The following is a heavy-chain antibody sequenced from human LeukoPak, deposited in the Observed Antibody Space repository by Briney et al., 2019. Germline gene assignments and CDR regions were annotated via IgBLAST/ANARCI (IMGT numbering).Heavy chain of an antibody. D-gene: IGHD6-19*01. Sequence: SQTLSLTCVVSGGSISSGGYSWSWIRQPPGTGLEWIGYIYHSGSTYYNPSLKSRVTISVDRSKNQFSLKLSSVTAADTAVYYCARAASIAVAAYYFDYWGQGALVTVSS. CDR2: IYHSGST. J-gene: IGHJ4*02. V-gene: IGHV4-30-2*01. CDR3: ARAASIAVAAYYFDY. CDR1: GGSISSGGYS.